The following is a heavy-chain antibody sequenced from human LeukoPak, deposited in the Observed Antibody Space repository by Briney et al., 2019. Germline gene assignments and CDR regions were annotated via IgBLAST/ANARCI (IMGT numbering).Heavy chain of an antibody. CDR1: GYRFTTDY. CDR3: ATCRSPTSSSGY. V-gene: IGHV5-51*01. J-gene: IGHJ4*02. CDR2: IYPDDSET. D-gene: IGHD6-6*01. Sequence: GESLKISCKASGYRFTTDYIGWVRQMPGKGLEWMGIIYPDDSETNYSPSFQGQVTISADKSISTAYLQWSSLKASDTAIYYCATCRSPTSSSGYWGQGTLVTVSS.